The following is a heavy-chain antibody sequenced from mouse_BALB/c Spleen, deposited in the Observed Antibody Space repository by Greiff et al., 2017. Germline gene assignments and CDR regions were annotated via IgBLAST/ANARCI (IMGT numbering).Heavy chain of an antibody. Sequence: VQLQQSGAELVRPGASVKLSCTASGFNIKDYYMHWVKQRPEQGLEWIGWIDPENGDTEYAPKFQGKATMTADTSSNTAYLQLSSLTSEDTAVYYCNAWRRGYYYAMDYWGQGPSVTVSA. CDR2: IDPENGDT. V-gene: IGHV14-4*02. CDR1: GFNIKDYY. J-gene: IGHJ4*01. CDR3: NAWRRGYYYAMDY.